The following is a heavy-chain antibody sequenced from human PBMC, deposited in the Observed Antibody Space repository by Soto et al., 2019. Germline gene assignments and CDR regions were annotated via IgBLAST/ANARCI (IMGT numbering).Heavy chain of an antibody. V-gene: IGHV3-23*01. CDR1: TFTFKIYV. CDR2: ITGSGGAT. J-gene: IGHJ6*02. D-gene: IGHD3-10*01. Sequence: EMQLSESGGGLVQPGGSLRLSCTASTFTFKIYVMNWVRQVPGKGLEWVAAITGSGGATYYAESVKGRFTVSRDNSKNALYLQMNSRRVDDTAVYFCATGAPPPPSNSYGLDLWGQGTTVTAS. CDR3: ATGAPPPPSNSYGLDL.